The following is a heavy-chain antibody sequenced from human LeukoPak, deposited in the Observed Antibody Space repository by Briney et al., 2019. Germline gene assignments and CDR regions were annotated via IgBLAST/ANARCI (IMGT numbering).Heavy chain of an antibody. J-gene: IGHJ4*02. CDR1: GGSISSYY. CDR3: ARGCRSGYCVLTN. D-gene: IGHD3-22*01. Sequence: SETLSLTCTVSGGSISSYYWSWIRQPPGKGLEWIGEINHSGSTNYDPSLKSRVPISVDTPKNQFSLKLSSVTAADTAVYYCARGCRSGYCVLTNWGQGTLVTVSS. CDR2: INHSGST. V-gene: IGHV4-34*01.